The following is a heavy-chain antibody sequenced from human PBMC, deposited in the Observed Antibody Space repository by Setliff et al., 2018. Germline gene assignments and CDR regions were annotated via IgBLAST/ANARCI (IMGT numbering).Heavy chain of an antibody. CDR2: IYHNGNT. D-gene: IGHD3-16*01. Sequence: SETLSLTCSVSGGSISGSHYSWVWMRQPPGKGLEWIGYIYHNGNTNFNPSLKSRVNMSVDTSNNQFVLNLKAVTAADTAVYYCARDRTAYTYGLDVWGQGTTVT. J-gene: IGHJ6*02. CDR3: ARDRTAYTYGLDV. CDR1: GGSISGSHYS. V-gene: IGHV4-61*01.